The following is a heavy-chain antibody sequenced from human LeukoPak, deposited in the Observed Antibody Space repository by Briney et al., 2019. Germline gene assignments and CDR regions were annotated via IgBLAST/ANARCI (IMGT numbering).Heavy chain of an antibody. CDR3: ARDRGVVVPAASDFDY. J-gene: IGHJ4*02. CDR1: GYTFTSYG. CDR2: ISAYNGNT. D-gene: IGHD2-2*01. V-gene: IGHV1-18*01. Sequence: ASVKVSCKASGYTFTSYGISWVRQAPGQGLEWMGWISAYNGNTNYAQKLQGRVTMTTDTSTSTAYMELRSLRSDDTAVYYCARDRGVVVPAASDFDYWGQGTLVTVSS.